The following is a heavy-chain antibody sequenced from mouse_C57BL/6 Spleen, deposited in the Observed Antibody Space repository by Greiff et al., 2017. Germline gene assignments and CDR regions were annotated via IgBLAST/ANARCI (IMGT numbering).Heavy chain of an antibody. Sequence: EVKLVESGGGLVKPGGSLKLSCAASGFTFSSYAMSWVRQTPEKRLEWVATISDGGSYTYYPDNVKGRFTISRDNAKNNLYLQMSHLKSEDTAMYCCASSRAYYSIGGFDYWGQGTTLTVSS. V-gene: IGHV5-4*03. CDR2: ISDGGSYT. D-gene: IGHD2-5*01. CDR3: ASSRAYYSIGGFDY. CDR1: GFTFSSYA. J-gene: IGHJ2*01.